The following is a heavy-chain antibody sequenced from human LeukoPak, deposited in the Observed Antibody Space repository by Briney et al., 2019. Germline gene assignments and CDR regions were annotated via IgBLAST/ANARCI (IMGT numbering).Heavy chain of an antibody. CDR1: GFTFSSYW. Sequence: GGSLRLSCAASGFTFSSYWMHWVRQAPGEGLVWVSRIKSDGSTNYADSVKGRFTVSRDNAKNTVSLQMNSLRAEDTGVYYCARAPSEIGGYYPEYFRHWGQGTLVTVSS. CDR3: ARAPSEIGGYYPEYFRH. V-gene: IGHV3-74*01. CDR2: IKSDGST. D-gene: IGHD3-22*01. J-gene: IGHJ1*01.